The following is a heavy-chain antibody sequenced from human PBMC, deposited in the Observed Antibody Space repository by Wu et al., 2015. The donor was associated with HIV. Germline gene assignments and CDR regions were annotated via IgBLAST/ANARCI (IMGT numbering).Heavy chain of an antibody. V-gene: IGHV1-18*01. J-gene: IGHJ4*02. Sequence: QVQLVQSGAEVKKPGASVKVSCKASGYTFTSFGISWVRQAPGQGLEWMGWISAYNGNTHYAQKLQGRVTMTTDTSTSTAYMELRSLRSDDTAVYYCARDSLAVVPAAKPNDYWGQGTLVTVSS. CDR3: ARDSLAVVPAAKPNDY. CDR1: GYTFTSFG. D-gene: IGHD2-2*01. CDR2: ISAYNGNT.